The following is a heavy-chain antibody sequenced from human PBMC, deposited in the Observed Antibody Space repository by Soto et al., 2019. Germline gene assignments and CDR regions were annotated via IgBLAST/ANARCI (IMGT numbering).Heavy chain of an antibody. V-gene: IGHV3-30-3*01. Sequence: QVQLVESGGGVVQTGRSLRLSCAASGFIFSSYAMHWVRQAPGKGLEWVAVISYDGNNKYNADFVKGRFTISRDNSKSTVYLQMNSLRAEDPAVYYCASGMGSLPAPGIEFWGQGTLVTVSS. CDR2: ISYDGNNK. D-gene: IGHD6-13*01. CDR1: GFIFSSYA. J-gene: IGHJ4*02. CDR3: ASGMGSLPAPGIEF.